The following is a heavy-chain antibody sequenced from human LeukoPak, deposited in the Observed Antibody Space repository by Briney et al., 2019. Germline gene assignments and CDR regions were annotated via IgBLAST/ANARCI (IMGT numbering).Heavy chain of an antibody. J-gene: IGHJ4*02. CDR1: GFTFSSYA. CDR3: ANRIPIYGDYVAY. V-gene: IGHV3-23*01. D-gene: IGHD4-17*01. Sequence: GGSLRLSCAASGFTFSSYAMTWVRQAPGKGLEWVSGISGSGGSTYYADSVKGRFTISRDNSKNTLYPQMNSLRAEDTAVYYCANRIPIYGDYVAYWGQGTLVTVSS. CDR2: ISGSGGST.